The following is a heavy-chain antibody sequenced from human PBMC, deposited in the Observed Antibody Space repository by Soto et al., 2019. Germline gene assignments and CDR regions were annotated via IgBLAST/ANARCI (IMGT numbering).Heavy chain of an antibody. D-gene: IGHD3-3*01. Sequence: SETLSLTCTVSGGSISSSYYWGWIRQPPGKGLEWIGSIYHSGSTYYNPSLKSRVTISVDTSKNQFSLKLSSVTAADTAVYYCARDFWSGYYYYGMDVWGQGTTVTVSS. CDR1: GGSISSSYY. CDR2: IYHSGST. V-gene: IGHV4-38-2*02. J-gene: IGHJ6*02. CDR3: ARDFWSGYYYYGMDV.